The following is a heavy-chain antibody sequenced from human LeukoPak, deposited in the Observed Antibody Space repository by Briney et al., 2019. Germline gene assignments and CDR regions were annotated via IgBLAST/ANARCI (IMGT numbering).Heavy chain of an antibody. V-gene: IGHV3-30*19. D-gene: IGHD2-2*01. Sequence: GRSLRLSCAASGFTFTDYGMHWVRQAPGKGLEWVAVISYDGTNKYYGDSVKGRFTISRDNSKNTLYLQMNSLRGEDTAVYYCARDRGGATSTYYYYGLDVWGQGTTVTVSS. CDR2: ISYDGTNK. CDR1: GFTFTDYG. J-gene: IGHJ6*02. CDR3: ARDRGGATSTYYYYGLDV.